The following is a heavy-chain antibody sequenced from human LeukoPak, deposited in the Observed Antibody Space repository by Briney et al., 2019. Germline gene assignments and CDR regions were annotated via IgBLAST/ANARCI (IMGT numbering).Heavy chain of an antibody. CDR2: ISGSGGST. CDR1: GFTFSSYA. J-gene: IGHJ4*02. D-gene: IGHD3-22*01. CDR3: ATTPLGYYYDSSGYERGDY. Sequence: GGSLRLSCVDSGFTFSSYAMSWVRQAPGKGLEWVSAISGSGGSTYYADSVKGRFTISRDNSKNTLYLQMNSLRAEDTAVYYCATTPLGYYYDSSGYERGDYWGQGTLVTVSS. V-gene: IGHV3-23*01.